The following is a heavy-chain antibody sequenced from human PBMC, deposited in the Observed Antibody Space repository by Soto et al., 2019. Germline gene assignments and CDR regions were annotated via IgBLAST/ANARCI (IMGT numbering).Heavy chain of an antibody. D-gene: IGHD3-10*01. J-gene: IGHJ4*02. CDR2: VNPILSLS. Sequence: QVQLVQSGAEVKRPGSSVKVSCKASGDTFSFYSINWVRQAPGLGLEWMGRVNPILSLSNYAQRFQGRVTMTADKFPSTAYMVISRLRSKDTAIYYCATSYGSGYRAFDYWGQGAQVIVSS. V-gene: IGHV1-69*02. CDR3: ATSYGSGYRAFDY. CDR1: GDTFSFYS.